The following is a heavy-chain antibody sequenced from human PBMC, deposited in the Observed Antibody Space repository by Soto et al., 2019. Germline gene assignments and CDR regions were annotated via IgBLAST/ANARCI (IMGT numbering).Heavy chain of an antibody. CDR1: GFTFSSYS. V-gene: IGHV3-48*01. Sequence: PGGSLRLSCAASGFTFSSYSMNWVRQAPGKGLEWVSYISSNSNTIYYAETVKGRFTISRDNAKNSLYLKINRLRAEDTAVYYCARGGDYSDYWGQGTLVTVSS. CDR3: ARGGDYSDY. D-gene: IGHD4-17*01. J-gene: IGHJ4*02. CDR2: ISSNSNTI.